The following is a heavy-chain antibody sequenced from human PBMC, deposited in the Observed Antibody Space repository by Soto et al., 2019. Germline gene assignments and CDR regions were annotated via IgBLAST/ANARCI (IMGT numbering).Heavy chain of an antibody. V-gene: IGHV3-21*01. Sequence: LCRASSRFTVSSYSINWLRQTAWKWLEWVSSISSSSSYIYYADSVKGRFTISRDNAKNSLYLQMNSLRAEDTAVYYCARPQRYYSSGYYETYRASGMGVCAQGTSVT. CDR1: RFTVSSYS. J-gene: IGHJ6*02. CDR2: ISSSSSYI. CDR3: ARPQRYYSSGYYETYRASGMGV. D-gene: IGHD3-22*01.